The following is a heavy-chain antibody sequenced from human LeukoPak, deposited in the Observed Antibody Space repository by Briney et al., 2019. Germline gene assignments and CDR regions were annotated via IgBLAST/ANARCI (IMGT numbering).Heavy chain of an antibody. D-gene: IGHD6-13*01. J-gene: IGHJ4*02. V-gene: IGHV3-33*06. CDR2: IWYDGSNK. CDR1: GFTFSSYG. Sequence: GRSLRLSCAASGFTFSSYGMHWVRRAPGKGLEWVAVIWYDGSNKYYADSVKGRFTISRDNSKNTLYLQMNSLRAEDTAVYYCAKDRSAGTYYFDYWGQGTLVTVSS. CDR3: AKDRSAGTYYFDY.